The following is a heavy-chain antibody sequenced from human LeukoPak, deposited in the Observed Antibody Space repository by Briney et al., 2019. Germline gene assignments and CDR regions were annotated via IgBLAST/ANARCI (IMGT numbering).Heavy chain of an antibody. CDR2: ISTSGSST. V-gene: IGHV3-21*01. J-gene: IGHJ4*02. Sequence: GGSLRLSCAASGFTFSTYNMNWVRQAPGKGLEWVLSISTSGSSTFYADSMKGRFTISRDNAKSSLYLQMSSLRAEDTAVYYCAREPGNNGDLDYWGQGTLVTVSS. CDR1: GFTFSTYN. D-gene: IGHD4-17*01. CDR3: AREPGNNGDLDY.